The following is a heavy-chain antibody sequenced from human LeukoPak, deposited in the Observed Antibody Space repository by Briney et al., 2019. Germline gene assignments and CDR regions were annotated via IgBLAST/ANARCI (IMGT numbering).Heavy chain of an antibody. Sequence: AASVKVSCKASGYTFSTYPMNWVRQAPGQGLEWMGWINTNTGSPTYAQGLTGRFVFSSDTSVSTAFLQINSLKAEDTALYYCVRGIDATGYFNYWGQGTLVTVSS. D-gene: IGHD3-9*01. CDR2: INTNTGSP. CDR1: GYTFSTYP. CDR3: VRGIDATGYFNY. J-gene: IGHJ4*02. V-gene: IGHV7-4-1*02.